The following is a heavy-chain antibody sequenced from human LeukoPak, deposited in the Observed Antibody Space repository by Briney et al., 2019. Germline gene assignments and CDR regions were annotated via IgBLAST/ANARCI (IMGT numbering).Heavy chain of an antibody. J-gene: IGHJ6*02. V-gene: IGHV3-23*01. CDR1: GFTFSSYA. CDR3: AKGLIAAAPYYYYGMDV. CDR2: ISGSGGST. D-gene: IGHD6-13*01. Sequence: GGSLRLSCATSGFTFSSYAMSWVRQAPGKGLEWVSAISGSGGSTYYADSVKGRFTISRDNSKNTLYLQMNSLRAEDTAVYYCAKGLIAAAPYYYYGMDVWGQGTTVTVSS.